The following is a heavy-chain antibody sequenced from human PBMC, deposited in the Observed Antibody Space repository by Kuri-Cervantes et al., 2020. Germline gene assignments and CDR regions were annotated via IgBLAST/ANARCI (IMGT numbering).Heavy chain of an antibody. CDR3: ARDDSGYEGRYFDY. D-gene: IGHD5-12*01. CDR1: GGSISSGGYS. J-gene: IGHJ4*02. CDR2: IYHSGST. V-gene: IGHV4-30-2*01. Sequence: SQTLSLTCAVSGGSISSGGYSWSWIRQPPGKGLEWIGYIYHSGSTYYNPSLKSRVTISVDTSKNQFSLKLSSVTAADTAVYYCARDDSGYEGRYFDYWGQGTLVTVSS.